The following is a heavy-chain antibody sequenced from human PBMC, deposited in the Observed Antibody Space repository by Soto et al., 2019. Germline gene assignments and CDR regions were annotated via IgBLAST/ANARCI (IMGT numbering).Heavy chain of an antibody. D-gene: IGHD2-2*01. Sequence: ESGGGVVQPGRSLRLSCVASGFIFSSYVMHWVRQAPGKGLEWVAVISYDGSNKYYADSVKGRFTISRDNSKNTLYLQMNSLRAEDTAVYYCARDPRGYCSSTSCSQNWFDPWGQGTLVTVSS. CDR1: GFIFSSYV. CDR3: ARDPRGYCSSTSCSQNWFDP. CDR2: ISYDGSNK. J-gene: IGHJ5*02. V-gene: IGHV3-30-3*01.